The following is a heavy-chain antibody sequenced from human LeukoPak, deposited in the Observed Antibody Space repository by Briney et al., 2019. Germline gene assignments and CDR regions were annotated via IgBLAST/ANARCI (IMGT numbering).Heavy chain of an antibody. Sequence: ASVKVSCKASGYTFTSYYMRWVRQAPGQGLEWMGIINPSGGSTSYAQKFQGRVTMTRDTSTSTVYMELSSLRSEDTAVYYCARVKGLSYCSSTSCLGNAFDIWGQGTMVTVSS. CDR3: ARVKGLSYCSSTSCLGNAFDI. V-gene: IGHV1-46*03. CDR1: GYTFTSYY. J-gene: IGHJ3*02. CDR2: INPSGGST. D-gene: IGHD2-2*01.